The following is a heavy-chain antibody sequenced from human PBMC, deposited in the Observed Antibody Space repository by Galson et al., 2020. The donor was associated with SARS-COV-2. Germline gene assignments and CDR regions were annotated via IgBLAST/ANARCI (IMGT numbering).Heavy chain of an antibody. Sequence: SETLSLTCTVSGGSISSATYYWNWIRPSAEKGLEWIGRIHISGTTDYNPSLKSRVTISLDTSKSQFSLKLDSVTAADTAVYYCARITVAAGYTFDYWGQGTLVTVSS. J-gene: IGHJ4*02. CDR3: ARITVAAGYTFDY. CDR2: IHISGTT. V-gene: IGHV4-61*02. CDR1: GGSISSATYY. D-gene: IGHD6-19*01.